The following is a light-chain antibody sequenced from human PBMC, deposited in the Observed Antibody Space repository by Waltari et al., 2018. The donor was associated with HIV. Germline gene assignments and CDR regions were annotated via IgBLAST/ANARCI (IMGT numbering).Light chain of an antibody. CDR1: ALPTQY. Sequence: SYELTQPPSVSVSPGQTARITCSGEALPTQYVYWSQQKPGQAPVLVIYKDTERPSGIPERFSGSTSGTTVTLTISGVQAEDESDFYCQSADSTGSVVFGGGTKLTVL. CDR3: QSADSTGSVV. J-gene: IGLJ2*01. CDR2: KDT. V-gene: IGLV3-25*03.